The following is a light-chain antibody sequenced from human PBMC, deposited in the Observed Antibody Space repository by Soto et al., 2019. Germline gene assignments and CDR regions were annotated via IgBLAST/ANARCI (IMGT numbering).Light chain of an antibody. J-gene: IGLJ2*01. Sequence: QSALTQPASVSGSPGQSITISCTGTSSDVGNYNSVSWYQQHPGKAPKLMIYEVNNRPSGVSNRFSGSKSGNPASLTISGPQGEEGAKYSCSSYTRSSFLVFGGG. V-gene: IGLV2-14*03. CDR3: SSYTRSSFLV. CDR2: EVN. CDR1: SSDVGNYNS.